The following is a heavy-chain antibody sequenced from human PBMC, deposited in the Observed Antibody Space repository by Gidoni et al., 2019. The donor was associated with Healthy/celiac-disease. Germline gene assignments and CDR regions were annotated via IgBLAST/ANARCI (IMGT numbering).Heavy chain of an antibody. D-gene: IGHD4-17*01. CDR2: ISGSGGST. CDR3: AKDPTHDYGDYRDGAFDI. V-gene: IGHV3-23*01. J-gene: IGHJ3*02. CDR1: GFPFTRQA. Sequence: EVQLLESGGGLVQPGGSLRLSCAASGFPFTRQAMRWVRQAPGQGLEWVSAISGSGGSTYYADSVKGRFTISRDNSKNTLYLQMNSLRAEDTAVYYCAKDPTHDYGDYRDGAFDIWGQGTMVTVSS.